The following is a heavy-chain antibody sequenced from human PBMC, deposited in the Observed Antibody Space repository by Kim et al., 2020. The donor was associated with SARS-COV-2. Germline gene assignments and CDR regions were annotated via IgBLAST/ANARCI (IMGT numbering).Heavy chain of an antibody. V-gene: IGHV3-74*01. D-gene: IGHD1-26*01. J-gene: IGHJ1*01. CDR3: ARDGAAWELLPEYFQH. Sequence: VKGRITISRDNAKNPLYLQMNSLRAEDTAVYYCARDGAAWELLPEYFQHWGQGTLVTVSS.